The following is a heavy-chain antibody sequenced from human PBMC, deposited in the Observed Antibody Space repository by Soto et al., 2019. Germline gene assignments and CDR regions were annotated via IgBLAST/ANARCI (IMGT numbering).Heavy chain of an antibody. CDR2: ISGSGGST. Sequence: PGGSLRRSCAASGFTFSSYAMSCVRQAPGKGLEWVSAISGSGGSTYYADSVKGRFTISRDNSKNTLYLQMNSLRAEDTAVYYCAKDRPILTGYYPTGGIDVWGQGTTVTVSS. CDR1: GFTFSSYA. CDR3: AKDRPILTGYYPTGGIDV. D-gene: IGHD3-9*01. J-gene: IGHJ6*02. V-gene: IGHV3-23*01.